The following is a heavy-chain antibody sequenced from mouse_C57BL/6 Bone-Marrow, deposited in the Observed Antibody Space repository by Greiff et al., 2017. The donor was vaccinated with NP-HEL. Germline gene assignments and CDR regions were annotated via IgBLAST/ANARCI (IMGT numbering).Heavy chain of an antibody. J-gene: IGHJ4*01. V-gene: IGHV10-1*01. Sequence: EVKVVESGGGLVQPKGSLKLSCAASGFSFNTYAMNWVRQAPGKGLEWVARIRSKSNNYATYYADSVKDRFTISRDDSESMLYLQMNNLKTEDTAMYYCVRSDYGGFYAMDYWGQGTSVTVSS. CDR3: VRSDYGGFYAMDY. CDR1: GFSFNTYA. CDR2: IRSKSNNYAT. D-gene: IGHD2-4*01.